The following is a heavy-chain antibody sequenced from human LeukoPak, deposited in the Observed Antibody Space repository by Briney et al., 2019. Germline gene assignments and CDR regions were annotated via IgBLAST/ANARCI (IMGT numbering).Heavy chain of an antibody. CDR2: ISSSGSTI. J-gene: IGHJ4*02. D-gene: IGHD5-18*01. Sequence: SGGSLRLSCAASGFTFSDYYMSWIRQAPGKGLEWVSYISSSGSTIYYADSVKGRFTISRDNAKNSLYLQMNSLKTEDTAVYYCTTLWIPRYFDYWGQGTLVTVSS. V-gene: IGHV3-11*01. CDR3: TTLWIPRYFDY. CDR1: GFTFSDYY.